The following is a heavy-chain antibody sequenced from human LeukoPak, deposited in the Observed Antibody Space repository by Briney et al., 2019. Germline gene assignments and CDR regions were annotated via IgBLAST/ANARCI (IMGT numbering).Heavy chain of an antibody. V-gene: IGHV4-34*01. J-gene: IGHJ4*02. CDR1: GGSFSGYH. CDR3: ATNWNLDY. D-gene: IGHD1-1*01. Sequence: SETLSLTCAVYGGSFSGYHWSWIRQPPGKGLEWIGEINHSGSTNYNPSLKSRVTISVDTSKNQFSLELSSVTAADTAVYYCATNWNLDYWGQGTLVTVSS. CDR2: INHSGST.